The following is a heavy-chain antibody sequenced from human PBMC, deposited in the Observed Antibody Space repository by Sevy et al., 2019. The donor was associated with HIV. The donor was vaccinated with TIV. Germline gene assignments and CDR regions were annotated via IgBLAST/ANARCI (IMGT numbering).Heavy chain of an antibody. V-gene: IGHV3-21*01. D-gene: IGHD2-2*02. CDR1: GFTFSTYT. J-gene: IGHJ4*02. Sequence: GESLKISCAASGFTFSTYTMNWVRQAPGKGLEWVSSISSSSSYIYYADSVKGRFTISRDNAKNSLFLQMNSLRVEDTAVYYCARAAYYCSTTSCYIDCWGQGTLVTVSS. CDR2: ISSSSSYI. CDR3: ARAAYYCSTTSCYIDC.